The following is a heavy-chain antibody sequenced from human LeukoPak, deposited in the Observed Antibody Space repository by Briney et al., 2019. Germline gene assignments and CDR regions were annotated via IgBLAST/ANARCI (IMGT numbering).Heavy chain of an antibody. CDR2: INHNGNVN. CDR3: ARGGGLDV. D-gene: IGHD3-16*01. Sequence: GGSLRLSCAASGFTLSSYWMNWARQAPGKGLEWVASINHNGNVNYYVDSVKGRFTISRDNAKNSLYLQMSNLGAEDTAVYFCARGGGLDVWGQGATVTVSS. CDR1: GFTLSSYW. J-gene: IGHJ6*02. V-gene: IGHV3-7*03.